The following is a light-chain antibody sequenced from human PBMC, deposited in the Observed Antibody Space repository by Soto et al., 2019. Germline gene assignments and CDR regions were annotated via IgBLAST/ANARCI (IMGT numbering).Light chain of an antibody. J-gene: IGKJ4*01. CDR2: DES. Sequence: DIVLTQSPATLSSSPGERASLSCRASQSIGSSLAWFQQKRGQAPRLLIYDESNRATGIPARFSGSGSGTDFTLTISSLESEDFAVYYCQQSGDWPLTFGGGTKV. V-gene: IGKV3-11*01. CDR1: QSIGSS. CDR3: QQSGDWPLT.